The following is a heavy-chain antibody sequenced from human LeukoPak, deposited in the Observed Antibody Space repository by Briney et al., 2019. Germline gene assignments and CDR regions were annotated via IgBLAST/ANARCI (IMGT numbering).Heavy chain of an antibody. CDR3: AKDSPVATR. J-gene: IGHJ4*02. Sequence: GSLRLSCAASGFTFSGYYMSWIRQAPGKGLEWVSSITDSGDGTYYTDSVKGRFTISRDDSKNTLYLQMNSLRAEDTAVYYCAKDSPVATRWGQGTLVTVSS. CDR1: GFTFSGYY. V-gene: IGHV3-23*01. CDR2: ITDSGDGT. D-gene: IGHD2-15*01.